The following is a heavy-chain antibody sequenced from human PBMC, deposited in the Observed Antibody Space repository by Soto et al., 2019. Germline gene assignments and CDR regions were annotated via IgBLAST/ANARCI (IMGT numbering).Heavy chain of an antibody. Sequence: PSETLSLTCTVSGGSISSYYWSWIRQPPGKGLEWIGYIYYSGSTNYNPSLKSRVTISVDTSKNQFSLKLSSVTAADTAVYYCARTYSWYYYYYYMDVWGKGTTVTVSS. V-gene: IGHV4-59*08. CDR1: GGSISSYY. CDR3: ARTYSWYYYYYYMDV. CDR2: IYYSGST. D-gene: IGHD5-18*01. J-gene: IGHJ6*03.